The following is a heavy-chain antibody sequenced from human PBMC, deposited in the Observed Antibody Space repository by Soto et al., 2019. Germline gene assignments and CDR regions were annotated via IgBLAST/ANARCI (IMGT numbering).Heavy chain of an antibody. CDR1: GFTFSAYD. CDR3: ARQASYWHGGGGWIDP. Sequence: EVQLVESGGGLVQPGGSLRLSCAASGFTFSAYDMHWVRQATGKGLEWVSAIGTQHDTYYPDSVKGRFTISREKAKNSLYLQMNSRRAGDTAVYYCARQASYWHGGGGWIDPWGQGTLVTVSS. V-gene: IGHV3-13*01. J-gene: IGHJ5*02. CDR2: IGTQHDT. D-gene: IGHD2-8*02.